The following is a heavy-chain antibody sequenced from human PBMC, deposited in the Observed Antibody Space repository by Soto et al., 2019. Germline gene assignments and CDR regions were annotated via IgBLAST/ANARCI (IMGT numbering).Heavy chain of an antibody. CDR1: GFTFSDYY. J-gene: IGHJ6*03. Sequence: GGSLRLSCAASGFTFSDYYMSWIRQAPGKGLEWVSYISSSGSTIYYADSVKGRFTISRDNAKNSLYLQMNSLRAEDTAVYYCARDGCSSTSCYYYMDVWGKGTTVTVSS. V-gene: IGHV3-11*01. D-gene: IGHD2-2*01. CDR2: ISSSGSTI. CDR3: ARDGCSSTSCYYYMDV.